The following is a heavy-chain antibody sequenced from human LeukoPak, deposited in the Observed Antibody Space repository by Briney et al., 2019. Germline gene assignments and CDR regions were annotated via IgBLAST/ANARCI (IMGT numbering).Heavy chain of an antibody. CDR2: INSDGSST. D-gene: IGHD6-13*01. CDR1: GFTFSSYW. Sequence: PGGSLRLSCAASGFTFSSYWMHWVRQAPGKGLVWVSRINSDGSSTSYADFVKGRFTISRDNSNNTLYLQMNSLRAEDTAVHYCAIILGAAANVPFDYWGQGTLVTVSS. CDR3: AIILGAAANVPFDY. J-gene: IGHJ4*02. V-gene: IGHV3-74*01.